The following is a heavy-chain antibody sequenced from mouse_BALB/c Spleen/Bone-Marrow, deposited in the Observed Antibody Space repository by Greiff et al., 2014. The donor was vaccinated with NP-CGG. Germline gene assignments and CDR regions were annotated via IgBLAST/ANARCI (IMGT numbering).Heavy chain of an antibody. CDR2: IDPANGNT. CDR3: ARYYYGSSYFDY. CDR1: GFNIKDTY. J-gene: IGHJ2*01. D-gene: IGHD1-1*01. V-gene: IGHV14-3*02. Sequence: VQLQQSGAELVKPGASVKLSCTASGFNIKDTYMHWVKQRPEQGLEWIGRIDPANGNTKYDPKFQGKATITADTSSNTAYLQLSSRTSEDTAVYYCARYYYGSSYFDYGGQGTTLTVNS.